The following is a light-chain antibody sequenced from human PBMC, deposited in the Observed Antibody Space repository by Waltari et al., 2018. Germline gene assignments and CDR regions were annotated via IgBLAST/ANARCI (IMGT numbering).Light chain of an antibody. J-gene: IGLJ1*01. CDR1: KLGDKY. V-gene: IGLV3-1*01. Sequence: SYELTQPPSVSVSPGQTASITCSGDKLGDKYACWYQRKPGQSPVLDIYQDTQRPSGIPERFSGSSSGNTATLTIGGTQAMDEADYYCQAWDSSTRYVFGSGTKVTVL. CDR3: QAWDSSTRYV. CDR2: QDT.